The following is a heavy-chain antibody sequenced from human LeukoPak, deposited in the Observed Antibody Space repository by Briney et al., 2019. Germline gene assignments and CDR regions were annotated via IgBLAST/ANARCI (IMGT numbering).Heavy chain of an antibody. J-gene: IGHJ3*02. D-gene: IGHD6-13*01. CDR2: INPNSGGT. CDR3: ARGGIYSSSWYGFTDAFDI. V-gene: IGHV1-2*04. CDR1: GYTFTGYY. Sequence: ASVKVSCKASGYTFTGYYMHWVRQAPGQGLEWMGWINPNSGGTNHAQKFRGWVTMTRDTSISTAYMELSRLRSDDTAVYYCARGGIYSSSWYGFTDAFDIWGQGTMVTVSS.